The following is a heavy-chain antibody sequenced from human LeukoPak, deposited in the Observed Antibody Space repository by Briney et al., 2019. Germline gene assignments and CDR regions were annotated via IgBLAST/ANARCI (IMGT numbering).Heavy chain of an antibody. CDR3: ARSMVRGVKGVYYFDY. CDR2: ISSSSSYI. D-gene: IGHD3-10*01. Sequence: GGSLRLSCAASGFTFSNYNMNWVRQAPGKGLEWVSSISSSSSYIYYADSVKGRFTISRDNAKNSLYLQMNSLRAEDTAVYYCARSMVRGVKGVYYFDYWGQGTLVTVSS. CDR1: GFTFSNYN. V-gene: IGHV3-21*01. J-gene: IGHJ4*02.